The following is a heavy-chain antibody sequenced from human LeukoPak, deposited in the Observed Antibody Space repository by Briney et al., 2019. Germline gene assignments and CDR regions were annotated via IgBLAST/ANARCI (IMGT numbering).Heavy chain of an antibody. J-gene: IGHJ4*02. V-gene: IGHV1-2*02. CDR3: ARDLGDPDCSGGSCHTDY. CDR1: GYTFTGYY. CDR2: INPNSGGT. D-gene: IGHD2-15*01. Sequence: GASVKVSCKASGYTFTGYYMHWVRQAPGQGLEWMGWINPNSGGTNYAQKFQGRVTMTRDTSISTAYMEPSRLRSDDTAVYYCARDLGDPDCSGGSCHTDYWGQGTLVTVSS.